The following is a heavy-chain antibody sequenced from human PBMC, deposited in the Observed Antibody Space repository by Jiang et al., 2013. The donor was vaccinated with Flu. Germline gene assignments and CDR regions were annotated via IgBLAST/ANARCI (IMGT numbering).Heavy chain of an antibody. Sequence: GSISSGDYYWSWIRQPQGRAWSGLGTSITWEHLLQPSLKSRVTISVDTSKNQFSLKLSSVTAADTAVYYCARGNWGGYGMDVWGQGTTVTVSS. CDR2: SITWEH. CDR3: ARGNWGGYGMDV. D-gene: IGHD7-27*01. J-gene: IGHJ6*02. CDR1: GSISSGDYY. V-gene: IGHV4-30-4*08.